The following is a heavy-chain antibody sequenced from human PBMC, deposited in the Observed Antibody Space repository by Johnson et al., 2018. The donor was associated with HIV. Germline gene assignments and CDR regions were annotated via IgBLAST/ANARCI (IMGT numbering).Heavy chain of an antibody. Sequence: QVQLVESGGGVVQPGKSLTLSCVVSGLDFSNFGIHWVRQAPGKGPEWVAVISFDGNLKKYADSVKGRFTISRDNSKNTLYLQMNSLRAEDTAVYYCAKNRDYGDGDGFDIWGQG. V-gene: IGHV3-33*03. CDR1: GLDFSNFG. CDR2: ISFDGNLK. J-gene: IGHJ3*02. D-gene: IGHD4-17*01. CDR3: AKNRDYGDGDGFDI.